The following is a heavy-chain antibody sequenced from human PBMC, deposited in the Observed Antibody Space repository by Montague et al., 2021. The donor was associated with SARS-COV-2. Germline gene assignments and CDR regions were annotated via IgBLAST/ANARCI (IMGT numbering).Heavy chain of an antibody. CDR2: IYYSGST. D-gene: IGHD3-9*01. CDR3: ARSPTYYHILTGYFNGPNWFDP. CDR1: GGSISSSSYY. J-gene: IGHJ5*02. V-gene: IGHV4-39*01. Sequence: SETLSLTCTVSGGSISSSSYYWGWTRQPPGKGLEWIGSIYYSGSTYYNPSLKSRVTISVDTSKNQFSLKLSSVTAADTAVYYCARSPTYYHILTGYFNGPNWFDPWGQGTLVTVSS.